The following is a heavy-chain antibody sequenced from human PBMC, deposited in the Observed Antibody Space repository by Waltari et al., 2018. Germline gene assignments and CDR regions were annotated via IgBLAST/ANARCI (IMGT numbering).Heavy chain of an antibody. CDR3: ARGMGWPDVLDAFDI. J-gene: IGHJ3*02. CDR2: IYTSGST. CDR1: GGSISSGSYY. V-gene: IGHV4-61*02. Sequence: QVQLQESGPGLVKPSQTLSLTCTVSGGSISSGSYYWSWIRQPAGKGLEWIGRIYTSGSTNYNPSRKSRVTISVDTSKNQFSLKLSSVTAADTAVYYCARGMGWPDVLDAFDIWGQGTMVTVSS. D-gene: IGHD6-19*01.